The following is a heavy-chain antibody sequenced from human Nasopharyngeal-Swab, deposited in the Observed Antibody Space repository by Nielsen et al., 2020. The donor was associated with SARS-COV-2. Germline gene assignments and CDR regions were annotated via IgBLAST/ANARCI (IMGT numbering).Heavy chain of an antibody. CDR1: GFTFSSYS. D-gene: IGHD2-15*01. CDR3: ARDHHVVVVAAGYFDY. CDR2: ISSSGSTI. J-gene: IGHJ4*02. V-gene: IGHV3-48*04. Sequence: GESLKISCAASGFTFSSYSMNWVRQAPGEGLEWVSYISSSGSTIYYADSVKGRFTISRDNAKSSLYLQMNSLRAEDTAVYYCARDHHVVVVAAGYFDYWGQGTLVTVSS.